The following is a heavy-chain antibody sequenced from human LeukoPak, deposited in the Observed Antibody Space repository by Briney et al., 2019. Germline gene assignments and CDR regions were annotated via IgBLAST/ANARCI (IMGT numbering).Heavy chain of an antibody. CDR3: ARGFLYYDFLDAFDI. J-gene: IGHJ3*02. CDR1: GGTFSSYA. V-gene: IGHV1-69*05. D-gene: IGHD3-3*01. Sequence: ASVKVSCKASGGTFSSYAISWVRQAPGQGLEWMGGIIPIFGTANYAQKFQGRVTITTDESTSTAYMELSSLRSEDTAVYYCARGFLYYDFLDAFDIWGQGTMVTVSS. CDR2: IIPIFGTA.